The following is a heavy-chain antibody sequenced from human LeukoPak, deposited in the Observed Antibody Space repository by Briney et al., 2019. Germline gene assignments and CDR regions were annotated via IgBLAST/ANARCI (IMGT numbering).Heavy chain of an antibody. CDR2: ISWNSGSI. D-gene: IGHD2-8*01. V-gene: IGHV3-9*01. Sequence: SLRLSCAASGFTFDDYAMHWVRQAPGKGLEWVSGISWNSGSIGYADSVKGRFTISRDNAKNSLYLQMNSLRAEDTALYYCAKDSNDYYYYMDVWGKGTTVTISS. CDR1: GFTFDDYA. J-gene: IGHJ6*03. CDR3: AKDSNDYYYYMDV.